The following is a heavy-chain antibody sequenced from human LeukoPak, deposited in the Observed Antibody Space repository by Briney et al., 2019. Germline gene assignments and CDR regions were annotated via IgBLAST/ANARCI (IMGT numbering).Heavy chain of an antibody. D-gene: IGHD4-17*01. V-gene: IGHV4-59*11. CDR3: ARDLVTVTKGFDI. CDR1: DDSFSSHY. CDR2: ISYIGTT. J-gene: IGHJ3*02. Sequence: SETLSLTCAVSDDSFSSHYWTWIREPPGKGLEWIGYISYIGTTNYNPSLKSRVTISIDTSKNQFSLKLSSVTAADTAVYYCARDLVTVTKGFDIWGQGTMVSVSS.